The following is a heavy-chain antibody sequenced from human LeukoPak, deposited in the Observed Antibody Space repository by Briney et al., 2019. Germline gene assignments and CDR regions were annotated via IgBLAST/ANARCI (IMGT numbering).Heavy chain of an antibody. J-gene: IGHJ5*02. Sequence: SPRPSPALSLVNSTDYWMTSVREAPGPGLRSVANIEHGGSEENYVDSVKGRFTLFRDNGNNSVFLQIDSLRAEDTAVYYCARDSGYMSSSWYNWFDPWGQGTLVTVAS. D-gene: IGHD6-13*01. CDR1: LVNSTDYW. V-gene: IGHV3-7*01. CDR3: ARDSGYMSSSWYNWFDP. CDR2: IEHGGSEE.